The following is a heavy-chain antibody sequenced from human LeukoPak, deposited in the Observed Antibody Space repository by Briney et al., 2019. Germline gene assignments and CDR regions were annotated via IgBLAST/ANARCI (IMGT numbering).Heavy chain of an antibody. D-gene: IGHD4/OR15-4a*01. Sequence: SETLSLTCTVSGGSISGYYWSWLRQPPGKGLEWIGYIYYSGGTNYNPSLKSRVTISVDTSKNQFSLKLSSVTAADTAVYYCARLNDPYWYFDLWGRGTLVTVSS. CDR3: ARLNDPYWYFDL. J-gene: IGHJ2*01. V-gene: IGHV4-59*01. CDR1: GGSISGYY. CDR2: IYYSGGT.